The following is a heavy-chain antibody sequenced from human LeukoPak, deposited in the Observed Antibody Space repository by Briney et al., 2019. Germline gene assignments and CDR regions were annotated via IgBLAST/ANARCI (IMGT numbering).Heavy chain of an antibody. Sequence: SETLSLTCTVSGDSINSFYWSWIRQPPGKGLEWIGYIYYTGDTNYNPSLKSRVTISLDTSKNQFSLKLSSVTAADTAVYYCARTGSGYDFFYFDYWGQGTLVTVSS. CDR2: IYYTGDT. CDR1: GDSINSFY. J-gene: IGHJ4*02. V-gene: IGHV4-59*01. CDR3: ARTGSGYDFFYFDY. D-gene: IGHD5-12*01.